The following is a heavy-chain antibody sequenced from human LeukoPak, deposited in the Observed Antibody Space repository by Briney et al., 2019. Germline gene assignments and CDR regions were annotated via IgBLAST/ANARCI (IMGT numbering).Heavy chain of an antibody. CDR3: ARDLGAVAARFDY. V-gene: IGHV1-2*02. D-gene: IGHD6-19*01. CDR1: GYTFTGYY. Sequence: ASVRVSCKASGYTFTGYYMHWVRQAPGQGLEWMGWINPNSGGTNYAQKFQGRVTMTRDTSISTAYMELSRLRSDDTAVYYCARDLGAVAARFDYWGQGTLVTVSS. CDR2: INPNSGGT. J-gene: IGHJ4*02.